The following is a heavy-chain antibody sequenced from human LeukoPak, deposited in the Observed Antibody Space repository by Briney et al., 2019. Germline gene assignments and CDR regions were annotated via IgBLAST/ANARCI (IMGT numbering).Heavy chain of an antibody. CDR2: INSDESST. CDR3: ARALRTSGYSYGQIDC. V-gene: IGHV3-74*01. J-gene: IGHJ4*02. D-gene: IGHD5-18*01. CDR1: GFTFSSYW. Sequence: GGSLRLSCAASGFTFSSYWMHWVRQAPGKGLVWVSRINSDESSTRYADSVKGRFTISRDNARNTLYLQMNSLRAEDTAVYYCARALRTSGYSYGQIDCWGQGTLVTVSS.